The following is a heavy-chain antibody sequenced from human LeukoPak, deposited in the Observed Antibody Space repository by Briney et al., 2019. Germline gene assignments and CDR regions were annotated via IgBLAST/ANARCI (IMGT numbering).Heavy chain of an antibody. J-gene: IGHJ3*02. CDR2: ITWDGDST. V-gene: IGHV3-43D*03. CDR1: GFTFDDFA. D-gene: IGHD6-13*01. CDR3: AKGYSSSWHFAFDI. Sequence: GGSLRLSCAASGFTFDDFAMHWVRQAPGKGLEWVSLITWDGDSTYYADSVKGRFTISRGKSKNSVYLQMNSLRGEDAALYYCAKGYSSSWHFAFDIWGQGTMVTVSS.